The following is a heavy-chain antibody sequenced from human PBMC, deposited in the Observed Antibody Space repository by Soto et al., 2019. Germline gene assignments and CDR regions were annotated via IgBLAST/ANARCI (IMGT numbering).Heavy chain of an antibody. CDR2: IRAYNGDT. J-gene: IGHJ6*02. CDR1: GYTFTGYY. Sequence: GASVKVSCTASGYTFTGYYMHWVRQAPGQGLEWMGWIRAYNGDTNYAQKFQTRVTMTTDKSTDTAYMDLRSLTSDDTAIYYCARAGAAPYYYYGLDVWGQGTTVTVSS. D-gene: IGHD3-10*01. CDR3: ARAGAAPYYYYGLDV. V-gene: IGHV1-2*02.